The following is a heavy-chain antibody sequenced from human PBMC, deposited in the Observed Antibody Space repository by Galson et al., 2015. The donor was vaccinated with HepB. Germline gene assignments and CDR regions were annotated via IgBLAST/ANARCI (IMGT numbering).Heavy chain of an antibody. CDR1: GSTFTSYG. CDR3: ARDRVRVSSGSDAFDI. V-gene: IGHV1-18*04. D-gene: IGHD6-19*01. CDR2: ISAYNGNT. J-gene: IGHJ3*02. Sequence: SVKVSCKASGSTFTSYGISWVRQAPGQGLEWMGWISAYNGNTNYAQKLQGRVTMTTDTSTSTAYMELRSLRSDDTAVYYCARDRVRVSSGSDAFDIWGQGTMVTVSS.